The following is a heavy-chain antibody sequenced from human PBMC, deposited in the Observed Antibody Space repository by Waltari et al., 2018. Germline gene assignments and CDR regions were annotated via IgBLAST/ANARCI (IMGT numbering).Heavy chain of an antibody. CDR3: TTGFEGGGNSIVY. CDR2: IKSKTDGGTI. CDR1: GFIYRNAW. Sequence: EVQLVESGGGLVKPGGSLRLSCAASGFIYRNAWRSWVRQAPGKGLEWVGRIKSKTDGGTIEHAAPVKGRFTISRDDSENTLYLQMSSLKTEDTAVYYCTTGFEGGGNSIVYWGQGTLVTVSS. D-gene: IGHD2-21*02. V-gene: IGHV3-15*01. J-gene: IGHJ4*02.